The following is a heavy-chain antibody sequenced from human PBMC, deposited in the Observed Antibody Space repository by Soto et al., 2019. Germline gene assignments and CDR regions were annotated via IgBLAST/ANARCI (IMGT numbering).Heavy chain of an antibody. J-gene: IGHJ4*02. D-gene: IGHD3-3*01. CDR1: GFTFSSYA. Sequence: EVQLLESGGGLVQPGGSLRLSCAASGFTFSSYAMSWVRQAPGTGLEWVSAISGSGGSTYYADSVKGRFTISRDNSKNTLYLQMNSLRADDTAVYYCAKGLTRLRFLEWLPSLWGQGTLVTVSS. CDR2: ISGSGGST. CDR3: AKGLTRLRFLEWLPSL. V-gene: IGHV3-23*01.